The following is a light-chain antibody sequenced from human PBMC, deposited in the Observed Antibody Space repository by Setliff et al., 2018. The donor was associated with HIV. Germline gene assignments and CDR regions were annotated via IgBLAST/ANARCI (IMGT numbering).Light chain of an antibody. CDR2: GAS. J-gene: IGKJ1*01. CDR3: QQYGRSPWT. V-gene: IGKV3-20*01. Sequence: EIVLTQSPGTLSLSPGERATLSCRASQSVSNSQLAWHQQKPGQAPRLLIYGASTRATGTPDRFVGSGSGTVFTLTISRLEPEDFAVYFCQQYGRSPWTFGQGTKVDIK. CDR1: QSVSNSQ.